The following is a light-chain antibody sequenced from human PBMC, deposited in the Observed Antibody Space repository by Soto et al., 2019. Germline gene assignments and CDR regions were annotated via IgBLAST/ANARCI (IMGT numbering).Light chain of an antibody. V-gene: IGLV2-8*01. CDR2: EVT. J-gene: IGLJ1*01. CDR1: SSDVGGYNY. CDR3: SSFAASNSFV. Sequence: QSVLTQPPSASGSPGQSVTISCTGTSSDVGGYNYVSWYQHHPGKAPKLLIFEVTNRPSGVPDRFSGSKSGNTASLTVSGLQAEDEADYYCSSFAASNSFVFGTGTKLTVL.